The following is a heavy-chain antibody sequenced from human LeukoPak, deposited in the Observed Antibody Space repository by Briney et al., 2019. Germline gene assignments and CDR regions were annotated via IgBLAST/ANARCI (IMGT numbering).Heavy chain of an antibody. Sequence: GGSLRLSCAASGFTFDDYAMSWVRQAPGKGLEWVSGINWNGGSTGYADSVKGRFTISRDNAKNSLYLQMNSLRAEDTALYYCARVRGGGVVIIYYMDVWGKGTTVTVSS. D-gene: IGHD3-3*01. CDR2: INWNGGST. J-gene: IGHJ6*03. V-gene: IGHV3-20*04. CDR1: GFTFDDYA. CDR3: ARVRGGGVVIIYYMDV.